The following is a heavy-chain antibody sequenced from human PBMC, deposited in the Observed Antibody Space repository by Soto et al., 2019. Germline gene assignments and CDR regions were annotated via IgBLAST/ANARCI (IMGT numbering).Heavy chain of an antibody. CDR1: GFTFSRYS. CDR2: ITSDSSTI. J-gene: IGHJ5*02. Sequence: EVQLVESGGGLVQPGGSLRLSCAASGFTFSRYSMNWVRQAPGKGLEWISYITSDSSTIYYSDAVEARFNISRHNDKHSLFLKMNILSDEDAGMYYCARDNGRAGSLYRWRQGTLVTVS. CDR3: ARDNGRAGSLYR. D-gene: IGHD6-13*01. V-gene: IGHV3-48*02.